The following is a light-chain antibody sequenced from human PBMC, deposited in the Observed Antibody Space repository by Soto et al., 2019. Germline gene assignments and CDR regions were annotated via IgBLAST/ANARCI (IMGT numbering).Light chain of an antibody. CDR3: TSYTSSSTYV. V-gene: IGLV2-14*01. J-gene: IGLJ1*01. CDR1: SSDVGGHNS. CDR2: NVS. Sequence: QSALTQPASVSGSPGQSITISCTGTSSDVGGHNSVSWYQQHPGKAPKLMMYNVSNRPSGVSNRFSGSKSGNTASLTISGLLAEDEADYYCTSYTSSSTYVFGAGTKVTVL.